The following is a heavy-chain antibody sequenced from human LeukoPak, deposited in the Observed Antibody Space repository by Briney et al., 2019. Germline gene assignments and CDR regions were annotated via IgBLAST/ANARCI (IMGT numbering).Heavy chain of an antibody. CDR1: GFTFSNFA. V-gene: IGHV3-23*01. D-gene: IGHD1-26*01. CDR3: TKRLYSERDLPEYYLDH. Sequence: GGSLRLSCAASGFTFSNFAMTWVRQAPGKGLEWVSVISGSGGTTYYSDSVKGRFIISRDNSKDTLYLQMNSLRAEDTALYYCTKRLYSERDLPEYYLDHWGQGTLVTVSS. CDR2: ISGSGGTT. J-gene: IGHJ4*02.